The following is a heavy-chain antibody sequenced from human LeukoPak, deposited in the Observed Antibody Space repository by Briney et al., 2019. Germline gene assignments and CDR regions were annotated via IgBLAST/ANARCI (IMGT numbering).Heavy chain of an antibody. CDR2: VKHRGRR. CDR3: ARGWGSNSWYGDY. D-gene: IGHD3-16*01. CDR1: GVTLSYSY. V-gene: IGHV4-34*01. J-gene: IGHJ4*02. Sequence: SQTLSLTCAVYGVTLSYSYWGWIRQPPGKGLEWMVEVKHRGRRNYNTSLTSLATISIDTSKNQYSLSLTAVTAADTAVYYCARGWGSNSWYGDYWGQGTLVTVSS.